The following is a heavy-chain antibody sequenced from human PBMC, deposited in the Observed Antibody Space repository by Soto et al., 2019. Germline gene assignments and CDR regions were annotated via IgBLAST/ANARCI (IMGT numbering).Heavy chain of an antibody. CDR3: ARDPTTVVTHYYYYYGMAV. J-gene: IGHJ6*02. Sequence: PGGSLRLSCSASGFPFSNYAMHWVRQAPGRGLQYVAAISSDGIPTYFADSVNGRFTISRDNAKNTLYLQMNSLRAEDTAVYYCARDPTTVVTHYYYYYGMAVWGQGTTVTVSS. D-gene: IGHD4-17*01. V-gene: IGHV3-64*04. CDR2: ISSDGIPT. CDR1: GFPFSNYA.